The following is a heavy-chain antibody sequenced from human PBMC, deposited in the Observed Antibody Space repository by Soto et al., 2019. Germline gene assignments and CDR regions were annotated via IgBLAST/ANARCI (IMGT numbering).Heavy chain of an antibody. D-gene: IGHD1-26*01. CDR3: ARDFVVGGPTINYYYGMDV. Sequence: GGSLRLSCGASGFTFSTYAMSWVRQAXGKGLEWISIIYSAGNTYYADSVKGRFTISRDNSKNTLYLQMNSLGAEDTAVYYCARDFVVGGPTINYYYGMDVWGQGTTVTVSS. CDR2: IYSAGNT. V-gene: IGHV3-66*01. CDR1: GFTFSTYA. J-gene: IGHJ6*02.